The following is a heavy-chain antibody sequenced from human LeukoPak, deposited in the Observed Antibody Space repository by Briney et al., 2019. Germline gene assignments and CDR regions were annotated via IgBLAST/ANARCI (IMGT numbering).Heavy chain of an antibody. V-gene: IGHV3-7*01. J-gene: IGHJ4*02. D-gene: IGHD3-22*01. CDR3: AREEGIDGSGYYYVLGY. CDR2: INQDGSDK. CDR1: GFTFSRHW. Sequence: SGGSLRLSCAASGFTFSRHWMSWVRQASGKGLEWVANINQDGSDKHYVDSVKGRFTISRDNAKNSLYLQRNSLSAEDTAVYYCAREEGIDGSGYYYVLGYWGQGTLVTVSS.